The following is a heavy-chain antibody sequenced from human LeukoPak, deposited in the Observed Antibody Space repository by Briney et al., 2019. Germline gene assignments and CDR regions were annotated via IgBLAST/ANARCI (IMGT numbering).Heavy chain of an antibody. J-gene: IGHJ4*02. CDR1: GYTFTAYY. D-gene: IGHD5-12*01. CDR3: VRAPTVDAPYDFDF. CDR2: INPNRGGT. V-gene: IGHV1-2*02. Sequence: VKVACKASGYTFTAYYMHWVRQAPGQGLEWVGWINPNRGGTKNLENFQGRVTITRETTINTHSMELSSLRSDDTAVYYCVRAPTVDAPYDFDFWGQATLVTVS.